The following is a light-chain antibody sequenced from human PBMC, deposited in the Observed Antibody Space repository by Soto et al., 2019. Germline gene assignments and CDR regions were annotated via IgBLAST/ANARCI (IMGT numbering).Light chain of an antibody. CDR2: KAS. CDR1: QSFSSW. CDR3: QQYYTFPYT. J-gene: IGKJ2*01. Sequence: DIQMTQSPSTLSASVGDRVTITCRASQSFSSWLAWYQQKPGKAPKLLIYKASSLESGVPSRFSGSGSRTEFTLSISSLQPDDFATYYCQQYYTFPYTFGQGTKLEIK. V-gene: IGKV1-5*03.